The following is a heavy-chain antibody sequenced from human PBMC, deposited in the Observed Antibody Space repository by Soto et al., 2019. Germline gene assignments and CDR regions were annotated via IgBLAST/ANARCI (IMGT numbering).Heavy chain of an antibody. CDR3: AKAASAGMTPFDF. Sequence: GGSLRLSSAAPGFTFSTYGRHWVRQAASKWPEWVAFISYDGSNKYYADSVKGRFTISRDNSKNTLYLQMNSLRAEDTAVYYCAKAASAGMTPFDFWGQGTLVTVSS. CDR1: GFTFSTYG. D-gene: IGHD6-13*01. J-gene: IGHJ4*02. V-gene: IGHV3-30*18. CDR2: ISYDGSNK.